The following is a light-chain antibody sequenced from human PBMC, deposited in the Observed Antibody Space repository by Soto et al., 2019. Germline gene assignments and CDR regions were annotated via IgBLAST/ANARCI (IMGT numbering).Light chain of an antibody. CDR2: GAS. CDR3: QQYNNWPRT. J-gene: IGKJ1*01. CDR1: QSVSSSY. Sequence: EIVLTQSPGTLSLSPGERATLSCRASQSVSSSYLVWYQHKAGQAPRLLIYGASSRATGIPDRFSGGGCGTDFTLTISRLEPEDFAVYYCQQYNNWPRTFGQGTKVDIK. V-gene: IGKV3-20*01.